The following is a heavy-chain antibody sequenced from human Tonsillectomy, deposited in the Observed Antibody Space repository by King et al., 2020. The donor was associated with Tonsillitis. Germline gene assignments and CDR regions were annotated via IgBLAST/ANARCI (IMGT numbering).Heavy chain of an antibody. Sequence: VTLKESGPALVKPTQTLTLTCTFSGFSLRTSGMCVSWIRQPPGKALEWLARIDWEDDNYYSTSLKTRLTISKDTSQHQVVLTMTNMYPVDTAPYYWAVDYYDRPSGFDPWGQGILVTVSS. V-gene: IGHV2-70*11. CDR1: GFSLRTSGMC. D-gene: IGHD3-22*01. CDR3: AVDYYDRPSGFDP. J-gene: IGHJ5*02. CDR2: IDWEDDN.